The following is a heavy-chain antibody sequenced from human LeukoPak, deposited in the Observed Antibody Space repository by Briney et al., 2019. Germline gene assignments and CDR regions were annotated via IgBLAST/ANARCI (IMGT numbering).Heavy chain of an antibody. CDR2: IHHDGSDT. CDR1: GFTFGTYS. J-gene: IGHJ6*02. V-gene: IGHV3-64D*09. CDR3: VKETVFYYGSDV. D-gene: IGHD3-3*01. Sequence: GGSLRLSCSASGFTFGTYSMHWLRQPPGKGLEFVSAIHHDGSDTFYADSVKGRFILSRDNSKNTMYLQMTSLRTEDTAIYYRVKETVFYYGSDVWGQGTTVTVSS.